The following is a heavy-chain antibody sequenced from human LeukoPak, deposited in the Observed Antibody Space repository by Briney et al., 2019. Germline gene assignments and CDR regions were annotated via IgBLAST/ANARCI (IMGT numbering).Heavy chain of an antibody. CDR3: ARTGATTGIAFDI. CDR1: GFTFSSYS. J-gene: IGHJ6*04. D-gene: IGHD1-26*01. V-gene: IGHV3-21*01. Sequence: PGGSLRLSCAASGFTFSSYSMNWVRQAPGKGLEWVSSISSSSSYIYYADSVKGRFTISRDNAKNSLYLQMNSLRAEDTAVYYCARTGATTGIAFDIWGKGTTVTVSS. CDR2: ISSSSSYI.